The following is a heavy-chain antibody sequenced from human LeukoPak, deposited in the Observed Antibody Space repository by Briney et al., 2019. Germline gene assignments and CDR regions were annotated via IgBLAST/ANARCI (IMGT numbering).Heavy chain of an antibody. CDR1: GFTFSNYW. CDR3: VRGRGSYGWFDP. CDR2: SDGGGSST. Sequence: GGSLRLSCAASGFTFSNYWMHWVRQVPGKGLVWVSRSDGGGSSTSCADSVKGRFTISRDDAKNTVDLQMNSLRGEDTAVYYCVRGRGSYGWFDPWGQGTLVTVSS. J-gene: IGHJ5*02. D-gene: IGHD3-10*01. V-gene: IGHV3-74*01.